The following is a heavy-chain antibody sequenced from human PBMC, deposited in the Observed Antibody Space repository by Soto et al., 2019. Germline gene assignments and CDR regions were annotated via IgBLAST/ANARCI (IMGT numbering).Heavy chain of an antibody. J-gene: IGHJ6*02. Sequence: RLSCAASGFTFSSYSMSWVRQAPGKGLEWVSYISSSSSTIYYADSVKGRFTISRDNAKNSLYLQMNSLRAEDTAVYYCARDTPNYYGSTNPYYGMDVWGQGTTVTVSS. CDR1: GFTFSSYS. CDR2: ISSSSSTI. D-gene: IGHD3-10*01. CDR3: ARDTPNYYGSTNPYYGMDV. V-gene: IGHV3-48*01.